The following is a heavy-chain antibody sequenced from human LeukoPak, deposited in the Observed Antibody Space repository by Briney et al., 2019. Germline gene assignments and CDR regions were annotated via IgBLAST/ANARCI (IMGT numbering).Heavy chain of an antibody. D-gene: IGHD6-19*01. V-gene: IGHV1-18*01. CDR3: ARDYVSSALDY. Sequence: ASVKVSCTASGYTFTSYGISWVRQAPGQALEWMGWISAYNGNTNYAQKLQGRVTMTTDTSTSTAYMELRSLRSDNTAVYYCARDYVSSALDYWGQVTLVTVSP. CDR2: ISAYNGNT. J-gene: IGHJ4*02. CDR1: GYTFTSYG.